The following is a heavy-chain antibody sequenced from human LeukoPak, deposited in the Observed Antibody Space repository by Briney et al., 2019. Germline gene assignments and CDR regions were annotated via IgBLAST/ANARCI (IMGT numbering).Heavy chain of an antibody. CDR2: TYYRSQWIH. Sequence: SQTLSLTCAISGDSVSSNSAAWNWIRQSPSRGLEWLGRTYYRSQWIHDYALSVRGRITITPDTSKNQFSLQLNSVTPEDTAVYYCARNFSPDFDFWGQGTLVTVSS. CDR1: GDSVSSNSAA. D-gene: IGHD1-14*01. V-gene: IGHV6-1*01. CDR3: ARNFSPDFDF. J-gene: IGHJ4*02.